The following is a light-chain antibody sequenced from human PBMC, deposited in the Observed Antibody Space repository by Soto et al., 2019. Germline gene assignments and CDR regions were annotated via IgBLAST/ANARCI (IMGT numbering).Light chain of an antibody. Sequence: QSVLTQPPSASGTRGQRVTISCSGSSSNIGGNTVNWYQQVPGTAPKLFIYANDQRPSGVPDRFSGSTSGTSASLAISGLQSEDEDDYYCASWDDSLNGVVFGGGTKVTVL. V-gene: IGLV1-44*01. CDR3: ASWDDSLNGVV. CDR1: SSNIGGNT. J-gene: IGLJ2*01. CDR2: AND.